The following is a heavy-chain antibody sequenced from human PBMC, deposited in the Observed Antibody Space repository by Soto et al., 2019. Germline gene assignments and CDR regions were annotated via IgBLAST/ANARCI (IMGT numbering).Heavy chain of an antibody. D-gene: IGHD2-2*01. V-gene: IGHV2-5*02. CDR2: IYWDDDK. Sequence: QITLKESGPTLVKPTQTLTLTCTFSGFSLSTSGVGVGWIRQPPGKALEWLALIYWDDDKRYSPSLKSRLTITKDTSKTQVVLTMTNMDPVDTATYYCAHSPGYCSSTSCYFALRPPPYNWFDPWGQGTLVTVSS. CDR1: GFSLSTSGVG. CDR3: AHSPGYCSSTSCYFALRPPPYNWFDP. J-gene: IGHJ5*02.